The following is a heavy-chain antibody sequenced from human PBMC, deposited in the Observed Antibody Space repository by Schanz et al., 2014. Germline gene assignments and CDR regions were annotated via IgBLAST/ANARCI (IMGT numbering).Heavy chain of an antibody. CDR1: GFTFSRYG. Sequence: EVQLVESGGGVVQPGRSLRLSCAASGFTFSRYGMHWVRQAPGKGLEWVSDISDSGDSTHYADSVKGRFTISRDNAKNSLFLQMNSLSAEDTAVYYCAKVAPAATYLDSWGLGTLVAVSS. V-gene: IGHV3-48*04. CDR3: AKVAPAATYLDS. J-gene: IGHJ4*02. CDR2: ISDSGDST. D-gene: IGHD2-2*01.